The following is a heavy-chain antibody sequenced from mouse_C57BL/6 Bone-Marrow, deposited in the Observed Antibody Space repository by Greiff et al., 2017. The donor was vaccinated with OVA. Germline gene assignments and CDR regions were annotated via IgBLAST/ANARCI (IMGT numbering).Heavy chain of an antibody. CDR2: ISPGNGGT. CDR3: ARSITTVVATD. V-gene: IGHV1-53*01. J-gene: IGHJ2*01. Sequence: QVQLQQPGPELVKPGASVKLSCTASGYTFTSYWMHWVKQRPGQGLEWIGNISPGNGGTNYTEKFKSKATLTVDKSSSTAYMQLSSLTSEDSAVYYCARSITTVVATDWGQGTTLTVSS. D-gene: IGHD1-1*01. CDR1: GYTFTSYW.